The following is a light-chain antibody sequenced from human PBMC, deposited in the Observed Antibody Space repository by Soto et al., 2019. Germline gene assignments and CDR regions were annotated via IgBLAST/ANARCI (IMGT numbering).Light chain of an antibody. Sequence: QSALTQPASVSGSPGQSITISCTGTSNDVGGYNYVSWYQQHPGKAPKLIIYEVTDRPSGVSNRFSGSKSGNTASLTISGLQAEDEADYYCCSYTTSGTFVFGTGTKLTVL. J-gene: IGLJ1*01. CDR2: EVT. CDR1: SNDVGGYNY. CDR3: CSYTTSGTFV. V-gene: IGLV2-14*01.